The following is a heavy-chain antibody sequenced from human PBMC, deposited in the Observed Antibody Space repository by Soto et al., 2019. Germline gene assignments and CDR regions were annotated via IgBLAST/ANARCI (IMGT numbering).Heavy chain of an antibody. CDR3: AKKSSGWFTDFDY. J-gene: IGHJ4*02. V-gene: IGHV3-23*01. Sequence: EVQLLESGGGLVQPGGSLRLSCAASGFTFSSYAMSWVRQAPGKGLEWVSAISGIGGSTYYADSVKGRFTISRDNSKNTLYLQMNGLRAEDTAVYYCAKKSSGWFTDFDYWGQGTLVTVSS. D-gene: IGHD6-19*01. CDR2: ISGIGGST. CDR1: GFTFSSYA.